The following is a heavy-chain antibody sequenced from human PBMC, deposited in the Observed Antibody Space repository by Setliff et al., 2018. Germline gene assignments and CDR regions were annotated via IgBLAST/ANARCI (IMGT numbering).Heavy chain of an antibody. CDR2: INHSGST. CDR3: RFWSGYYKNDY. J-gene: IGHJ4*02. V-gene: IGHV4-34*01. CDR1: GGSFSDYY. D-gene: IGHD3-3*01. Sequence: SETLSLTCTVYGGSFSDYYWGWVRQPPGKGLEWIGEINHSGSTNYIASLKSRLTISVDTSKNQFPLKLSSVTAADTAMYYCRFWSGYYKNDYWGQGTQVTVSS.